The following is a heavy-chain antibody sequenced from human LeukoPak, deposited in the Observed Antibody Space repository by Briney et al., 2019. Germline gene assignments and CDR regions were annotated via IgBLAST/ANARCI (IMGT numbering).Heavy chain of an antibody. V-gene: IGHV4-61*02. Sequence: PSQTLSLTCTVSGGSISSGSYYWSWIRQPAGKGLEWIGRIYTSGSTNYNPSLNSRVTISVDTSKNQFSLKLSSVTAADTAVYYCARGVDCSSTNCRLEVWFDPWGQGTLVTVSS. CDR2: IYTSGST. J-gene: IGHJ5*02. D-gene: IGHD2-2*01. CDR1: GGSISSGSYY. CDR3: ARGVDCSSTNCRLEVWFDP.